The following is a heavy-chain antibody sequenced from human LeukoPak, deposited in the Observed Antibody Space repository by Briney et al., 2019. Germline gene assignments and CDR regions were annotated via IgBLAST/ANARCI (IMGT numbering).Heavy chain of an antibody. CDR3: AKYWVIAYYYYYYGMDV. CDR2: ISGSGGST. V-gene: IGHV3-23*01. Sequence: GGSLRLSCAASGFTFSSYAMMWVRPAPGKGLEGVSAISGSGGSTYYADSLKGRFTISRDNSKNTLYLQMNSLRAEDTAVYYCAKYWVIAYYYYYYGMDVWGQGTTVTVSS. CDR1: GFTFSSYA. D-gene: IGHD3-22*01. J-gene: IGHJ6*02.